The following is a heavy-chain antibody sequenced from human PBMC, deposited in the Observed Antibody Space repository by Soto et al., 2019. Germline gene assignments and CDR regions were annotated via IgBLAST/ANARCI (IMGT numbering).Heavy chain of an antibody. D-gene: IGHD6-6*01. CDR2: ISGSGGST. CDR3: AKDPHASYYYYYYGMDV. J-gene: IGHJ6*02. Sequence: GGSLRLSWAASGFTFSSYAMSWVRQAPGKGLEWVSAISGSGGSTYYADSVKGRFTISRDNSKNTLYLQMNSLRAEDTAVYYCAKDPHASYYYYYYGMDVWGQGTTVTVSS. V-gene: IGHV3-23*01. CDR1: GFTFSSYA.